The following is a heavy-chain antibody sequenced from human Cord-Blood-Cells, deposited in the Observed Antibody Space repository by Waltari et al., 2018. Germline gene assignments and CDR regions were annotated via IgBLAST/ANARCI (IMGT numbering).Heavy chain of an antibody. D-gene: IGHD1-26*01. CDR2: ISYDGSNK. CDR1: GFTFSSYA. CDR3: ARDYSNYFDY. J-gene: IGHJ4*02. Sequence: QVQLVESGGGVVQPGRSLRLSCAASGFTFSSYAMHWVRQAPGKGLEWVAVISYDGSNKYYADSVKCRFTISRDNSKNTLYLQMNSLRAEDTAVYYCARDYSNYFDYWGQGTLVTVSS. V-gene: IGHV3-30*04.